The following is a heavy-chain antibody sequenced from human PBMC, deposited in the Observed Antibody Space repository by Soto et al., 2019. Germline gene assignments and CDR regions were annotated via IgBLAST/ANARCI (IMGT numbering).Heavy chain of an antibody. V-gene: IGHV4-59*01. D-gene: IGHD6-13*01. CDR2: IYYSGST. CDR1: GGSISSYY. J-gene: IGHJ4*02. Sequence: SETLSLTCTVSGGSISSYYWSWIRQPPGKGLEWIGYIYYSGSTNYNPSLKSRVTISVDTSKNQFSLKLSSVTAADTAVYYCAREAAAGPFDYWGQGTLVTVSS. CDR3: AREAAAGPFDY.